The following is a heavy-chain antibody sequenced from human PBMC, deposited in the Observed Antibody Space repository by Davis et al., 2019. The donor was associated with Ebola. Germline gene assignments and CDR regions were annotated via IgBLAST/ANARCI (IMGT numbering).Heavy chain of an antibody. CDR2: IYPGDSDT. CDR1: GYSFTSYW. J-gene: IGHJ6*02. V-gene: IGHV5-51*01. Sequence: GGSLRLSCKGSGYSFTSYWIGWVRQMPGKGLEWMGIIYPGDSDTRYSPSFQGQVTISADKSISTAYLQWSSLKASDTAMYYCARLRVATSYYYYGMDVWGQGTTVTVSS. D-gene: IGHD5-12*01. CDR3: ARLRVATSYYYYGMDV.